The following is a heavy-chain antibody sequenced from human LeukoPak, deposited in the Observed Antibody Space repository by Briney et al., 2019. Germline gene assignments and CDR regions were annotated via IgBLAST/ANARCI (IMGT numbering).Heavy chain of an antibody. V-gene: IGHV3-48*03. D-gene: IGHD4/OR15-4a*01. CDR2: ISSSGSTI. Sequence: GGSLRPSCAASGFTFSRYEMNWVRQAPGKGLEWVSYISSSGSTIYYADSVQGRFNISRDNSKNSLYLQMNSLRADDTAVYYCARKRLSADSFDIWGQGTMVTVSS. CDR1: GFTFSRYE. J-gene: IGHJ3*02. CDR3: ARKRLSADSFDI.